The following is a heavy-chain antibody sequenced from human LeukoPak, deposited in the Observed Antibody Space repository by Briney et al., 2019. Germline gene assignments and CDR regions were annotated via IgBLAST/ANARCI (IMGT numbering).Heavy chain of an antibody. J-gene: IGHJ4*02. V-gene: IGHV1-18*01. CDR1: GYTFTNYG. Sequence: ASVKVSCKTSGYTFTNYGISWVRQAPGQGLEWMGWISAFNGNSNYAQKVQGRVTMTTDTSTSTAYMELSRLRSDDTAVYYCAGYSTSGDFDYWGQGTLVTVSS. D-gene: IGHD6-6*01. CDR2: ISAFNGNS. CDR3: AGYSTSGDFDY.